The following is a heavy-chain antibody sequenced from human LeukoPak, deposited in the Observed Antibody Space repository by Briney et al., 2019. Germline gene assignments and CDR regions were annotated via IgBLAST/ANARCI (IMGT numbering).Heavy chain of an antibody. CDR2: ISGDGGST. J-gene: IGHJ6*02. CDR1: GFTFDDYA. D-gene: IGHD5-18*01. CDR3: AKAGSVQLWLLQSGYYYGMDV. V-gene: IGHV3-43*02. Sequence: GGSLRLSCAASGFTFDDYAMHCVRHAPGKGLEWVSLISGDGGSTYYADSVKGRFTISRDNSKNSLYLQMNSLRTEDTALYYCAKAGSVQLWLLQSGYYYGMDVWGQGTTVTVSS.